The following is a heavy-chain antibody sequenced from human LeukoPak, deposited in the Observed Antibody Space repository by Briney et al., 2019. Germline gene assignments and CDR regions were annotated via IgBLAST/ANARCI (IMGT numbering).Heavy chain of an antibody. CDR2: IYYSGST. CDR1: GGSITSGGYY. Sequence: SETLSLTCTVSGGSITSGGYYWSWTRQHPGKGLEWIGYIYYSGSTYYNPSLRSRVTISIDTSKNLLSLNLTSVTAADTAVYYCARDRVRGVITYAGFDPWGQGTLVTVSS. D-gene: IGHD3-10*01. CDR3: ARDRVRGVITYAGFDP. J-gene: IGHJ5*02. V-gene: IGHV4-31*03.